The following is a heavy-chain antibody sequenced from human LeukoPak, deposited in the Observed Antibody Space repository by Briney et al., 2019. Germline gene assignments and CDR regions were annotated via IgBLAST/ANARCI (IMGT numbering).Heavy chain of an antibody. Sequence: GGSLRLSCAASGFTFSTYSLNWVRQAPGKGLEWVSSISSSGSYIYYAGSLKGRFTISRDNAKNSLYLQMNSLRAEDTAVYYCARGDNWNFAYLDYWGQGTLVTVSS. CDR1: GFTFSTYS. V-gene: IGHV3-21*01. D-gene: IGHD1-1*01. J-gene: IGHJ4*02. CDR2: ISSSGSYI. CDR3: ARGDNWNFAYLDY.